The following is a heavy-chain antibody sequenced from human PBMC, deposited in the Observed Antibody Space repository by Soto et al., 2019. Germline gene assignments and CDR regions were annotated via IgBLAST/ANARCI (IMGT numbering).Heavy chain of an antibody. CDR2: IYYSGST. CDR3: ASHVNLPLAGPGFDS. V-gene: IGHV4-31*02. D-gene: IGHD6-19*01. CDR1: GGSISRGGYY. J-gene: IGHJ4*02. Sequence: ASETLSLTGTVSGGSISRGGYYCSWIRQNPGKGLEWIGYIYYSGSTYYNPSLKSRVTISVDTSKNKFSLNLSSVTATATAAYYCASHVNLPLAGPGFDSWGRGTLVTVSS.